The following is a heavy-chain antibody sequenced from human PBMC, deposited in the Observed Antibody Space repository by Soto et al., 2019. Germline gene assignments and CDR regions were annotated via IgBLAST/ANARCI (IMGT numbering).Heavy chain of an antibody. CDR1: GGSISSYY. Sequence: SETLSLTCTVSGGSISSYYWSWIRQPPGKGLEWIGYIYHSGSTNYNPSLKSRVTISVDTSKNQFSLKLSSVTAADTAVYYCARLLRWHFDYWGQGTLVTVSS. J-gene: IGHJ4*02. D-gene: IGHD4-17*01. V-gene: IGHV4-59*08. CDR2: IYHSGST. CDR3: ARLLRWHFDY.